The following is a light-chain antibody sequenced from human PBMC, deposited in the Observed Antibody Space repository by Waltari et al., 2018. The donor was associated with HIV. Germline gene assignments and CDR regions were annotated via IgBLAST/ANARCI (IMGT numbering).Light chain of an antibody. Sequence: DIQMTQSPSSLSAFVGDRVIITCRASQSISRYLNWYQQKPGKAPKLLIYAASTLQTGVPSRFSGTGSGTDFSLTISSLQPEDLGSYYCQLSYSTPYTFGQGTKLEIK. V-gene: IGKV1-39*01. CDR2: AAS. CDR1: QSISRY. CDR3: QLSYSTPYT. J-gene: IGKJ2*01.